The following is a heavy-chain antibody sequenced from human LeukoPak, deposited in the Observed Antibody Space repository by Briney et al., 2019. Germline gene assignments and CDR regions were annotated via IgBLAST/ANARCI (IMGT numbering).Heavy chain of an antibody. V-gene: IGHV4-59*12. CDR2: IYYSGST. Sequence: PSETLSLTCTVSGGSISSYYWSWIRQPPGKGLEWIGYIYYSGSTYYNPSLKSRVTISVDTSKNQFSLKLSSVTAADTAVYYCATHSGSYFYYFDYWGQGTLVTVSS. D-gene: IGHD1-26*01. CDR3: ATHSGSYFYYFDY. J-gene: IGHJ4*02. CDR1: GGSISSYY.